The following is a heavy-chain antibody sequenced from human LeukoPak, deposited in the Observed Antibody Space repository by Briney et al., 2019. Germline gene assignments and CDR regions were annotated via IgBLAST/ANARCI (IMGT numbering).Heavy chain of an antibody. D-gene: IGHD2-21*02. J-gene: IGHJ4*02. CDR2: DWYDGSKA. CDR1: GFTFSTYG. Sequence: PGGSLRLSCAASGFTFSTYGMHWVRQAPGRGLEWVAVDWYDGSKAYYADSVTGRFTISRDKSNNAVYLQMTSLRAEDTALYYCVRDHCGGDCATPPLGFDDWGQGTLVTVSS. V-gene: IGHV3-33*01. CDR3: VRDHCGGDCATPPLGFDD.